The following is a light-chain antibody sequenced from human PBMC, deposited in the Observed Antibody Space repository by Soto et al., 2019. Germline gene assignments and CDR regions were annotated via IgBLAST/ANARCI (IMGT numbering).Light chain of an antibody. V-gene: IGLV2-14*01. J-gene: IGLJ1*01. CDR3: CSYTSTITYV. Sequence: QSAMTQPASVSGSPGQSMTISCTGTSSDIGGYDYVSWYQQHPGKVPKLMIYEVSNRPSGVSNRFSGSKSGNTASLTISGLQAEDEADYYCCSYTSTITYVFGTGTKVTVL. CDR2: EVS. CDR1: SSDIGGYDY.